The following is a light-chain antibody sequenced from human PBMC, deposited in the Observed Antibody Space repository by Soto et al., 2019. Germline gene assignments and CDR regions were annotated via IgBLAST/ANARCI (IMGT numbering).Light chain of an antibody. V-gene: IGKV3-20*01. CDR3: QQYGWSPPIT. J-gene: IGKJ5*01. Sequence: DIVLTQSPGTLSLSPGKRATLSCWASQSVGNNYLAWYQQKPGQAPRLLIYHASSRATGIPGRFSGSGSGTDFTLTISRLEPEDFAVYYCQQYGWSPPITFGQGTRLEIK. CDR2: HAS. CDR1: QSVGNNY.